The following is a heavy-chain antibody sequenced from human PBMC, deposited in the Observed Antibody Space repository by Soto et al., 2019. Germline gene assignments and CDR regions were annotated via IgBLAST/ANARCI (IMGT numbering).Heavy chain of an antibody. V-gene: IGHV4-39*01. CDR2: IYYSGST. D-gene: IGHD3-22*01. J-gene: IGHJ5*02. CDR1: GGSISSSSYY. CDR3: ARTGKFYYYDTTGLPFDP. Sequence: PSETLSLTCTVSGGSISSSSYYWGWIRQPPGKGLEWIGSIYYSGSTYYNPSLKSRVTISVDTSKNQFSLKLSSVTAADTAVYYCARTGKFYYYDTTGLPFDPWGPGILVTVSS.